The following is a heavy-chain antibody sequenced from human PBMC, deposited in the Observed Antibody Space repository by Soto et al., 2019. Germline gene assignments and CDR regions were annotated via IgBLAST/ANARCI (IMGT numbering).Heavy chain of an antibody. Sequence: GASVKVSCKASGYTFTGYYIHWVRQALGQGLEWMGWISAYNGNTNYAQKLQGRVTMTTDTSTSTAYMELRSLRSDDTAVYYCARDGQKIQLWFDYWGQGTLVTVSS. J-gene: IGHJ4*02. CDR3: ARDGQKIQLWFDY. CDR2: ISAYNGNT. CDR1: GYTFTGYY. V-gene: IGHV1-18*04. D-gene: IGHD5-18*01.